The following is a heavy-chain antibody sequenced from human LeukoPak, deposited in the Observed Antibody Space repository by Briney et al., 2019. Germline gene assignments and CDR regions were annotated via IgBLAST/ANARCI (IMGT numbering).Heavy chain of an antibody. Sequence: PSETLSLTCAVYGGSFSGYYWSWIRQPPGKGLEWIGEINHSGSTNYNPSLKSRVTISVDKSKNQFSLKLSSVTAADTAVYYCARFGSGSYYNDFDPWGQGTLVTVSS. V-gene: IGHV4-34*01. CDR3: ARFGSGSYYNDFDP. CDR2: INHSGST. D-gene: IGHD3-10*01. J-gene: IGHJ5*02. CDR1: GGSFSGYY.